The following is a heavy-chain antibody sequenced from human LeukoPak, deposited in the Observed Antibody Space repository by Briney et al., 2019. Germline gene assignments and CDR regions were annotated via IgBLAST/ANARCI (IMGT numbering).Heavy chain of an antibody. CDR3: ATRYCRSSSCNPLFQH. Sequence: SETLSLTCSAFGGSISSSSYYWSWVRQPPGKGLEWIGTIYYSGSTYYNPSHPSLKSRVTISVDTSKNQFSLKLTSVTAADTAVYYCATRYCRSSSCNPLFQHWGQGTLVSVSS. D-gene: IGHD2-2*01. CDR1: GGSISSSSYY. V-gene: IGHV4-39*01. J-gene: IGHJ1*01. CDR2: IYYSGST.